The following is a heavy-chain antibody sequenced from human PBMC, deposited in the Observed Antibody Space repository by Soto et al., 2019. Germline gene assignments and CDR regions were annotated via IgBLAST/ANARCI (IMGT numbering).Heavy chain of an antibody. Sequence: GGSLRLSCAASGFTFSSCAMSWVRQAPGKGLEWVSAISGSGGSTYYADSVKGRFTISRDNSKNTLYLQMNSLRAEDTAVYYCAKDVSRRGPPYYFDYWGQGTLVTVSS. CDR1: GFTFSSCA. V-gene: IGHV3-23*01. CDR2: ISGSGGST. J-gene: IGHJ4*02. CDR3: AKDVSRRGPPYYFDY. D-gene: IGHD3-10*01.